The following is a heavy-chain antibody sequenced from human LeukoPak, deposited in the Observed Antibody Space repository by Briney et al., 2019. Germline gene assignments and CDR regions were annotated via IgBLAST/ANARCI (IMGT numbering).Heavy chain of an antibody. CDR3: VKGGGSGTLKCYFDY. CDR2: ISTNGGTT. CDR1: GFTFSMYS. V-gene: IGHV3-64D*06. J-gene: IGHJ4*02. Sequence: GGSLRLSCSASGFTFSMYSMHWVRQAPGKGLESVSSISTNGGTTDYADSVRGRFTISRDNSKNTLHLQMSSLRAEDTAMYYCVKGGGSGTLKCYFDYWGQGTLVTVSS. D-gene: IGHD3-10*01.